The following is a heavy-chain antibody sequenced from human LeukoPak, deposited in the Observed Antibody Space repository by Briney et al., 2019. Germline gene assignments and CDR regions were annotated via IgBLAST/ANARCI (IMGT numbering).Heavy chain of an antibody. CDR2: INPNSGGT. Sequence: GASVKVSCKASGYTFTGYYMHWVRQAPGQGLEWMGWINPNSGGTNYAQKFQGRVTMTRDTSISTAYMELSRLRSDDTAVYYCARGYCSGGSCYSTADAFDIWGQGTMVTVSS. D-gene: IGHD2-15*01. CDR1: GYTFTGYY. J-gene: IGHJ3*02. V-gene: IGHV1-2*02. CDR3: ARGYCSGGSCYSTADAFDI.